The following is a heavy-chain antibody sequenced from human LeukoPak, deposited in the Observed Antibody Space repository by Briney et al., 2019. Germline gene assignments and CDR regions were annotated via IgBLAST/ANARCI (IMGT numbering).Heavy chain of an antibody. V-gene: IGHV3-53*01. Sequence: PGGSLRLSCAASGFTVSSNYMSWVRQAPGKGLEWVSVIYSGGSTYYADSVKGRFTISRDNSKNTLYLQMNSLRAEDTAVYYCARVLSGSSYDFWSGSNFDYWGQGTLVTLSS. CDR2: IYSGGST. J-gene: IGHJ4*02. D-gene: IGHD3-3*01. CDR1: GFTVSSNY. CDR3: ARVLSGSSYDFWSGSNFDY.